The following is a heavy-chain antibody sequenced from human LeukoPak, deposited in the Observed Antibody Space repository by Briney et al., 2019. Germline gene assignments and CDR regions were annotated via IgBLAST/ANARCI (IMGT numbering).Heavy chain of an antibody. V-gene: IGHV3-9*01. CDR1: GFTFDDYA. Sequence: PGRSLRLSCAASGFTFDDYAMHWVRQAPGKGLEWVSGISWNSGSIGYADSVKGRFTISRDNAKNSLYLQMNSLRAEDTALYYCAKEDSSSSPVYDYWGQGTLVTVSS. J-gene: IGHJ4*02. CDR2: ISWNSGSI. CDR3: AKEDSSSSPVYDY. D-gene: IGHD6-6*01.